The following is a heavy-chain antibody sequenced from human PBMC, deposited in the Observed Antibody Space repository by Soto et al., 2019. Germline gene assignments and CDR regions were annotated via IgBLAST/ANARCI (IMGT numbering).Heavy chain of an antibody. CDR2: ISGSGGST. V-gene: IGHV3-23*01. J-gene: IGHJ4*02. CDR3: AQDRDNYFDWLSPFDY. D-gene: IGHD3-9*01. Sequence: RLPYAAAGLNCRDLAMRWIRQTQGKGLEWVSAISGSGGSTYYADSVKGRFTISRDNSKNTLYLQMNSLRAEDTAVYYCAQDRDNYFDWLSPFDYWGQGTLVTVSP. CDR1: GLNCRDLA.